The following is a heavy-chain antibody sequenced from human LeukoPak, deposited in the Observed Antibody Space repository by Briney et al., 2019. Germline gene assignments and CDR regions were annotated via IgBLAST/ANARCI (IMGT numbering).Heavy chain of an antibody. Sequence: QPGRSLRLSCAASGFTFSSYGMHWVRQAPGKGLEWVAVISYDGSNKYYADSVKGRFTISRDNSKNTLYLQMNSLRAEDTAVYYCAKISMTTVTSGAVDAFDIWGQGTMVTVSS. D-gene: IGHD4-11*01. CDR3: AKISMTTVTSGAVDAFDI. CDR1: GFTFSSYG. CDR2: ISYDGSNK. J-gene: IGHJ3*02. V-gene: IGHV3-30*18.